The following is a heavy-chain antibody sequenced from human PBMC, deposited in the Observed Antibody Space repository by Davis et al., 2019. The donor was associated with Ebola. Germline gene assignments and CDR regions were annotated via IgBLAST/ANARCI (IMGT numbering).Heavy chain of an antibody. CDR2: IYDSGTS. J-gene: IGHJ4*02. CDR3: AKRDFDSSGYHFDY. Sequence: PSGTLSLTCTVSGFSITGYYLSWVRQPPGKGLEWVVYIYDSGTSKYNPSLKSRAANSTDTSKNQCSLMLTSVNATDAAVYYCAKRDFDSSGYHFDYWGQGILVTVSS. D-gene: IGHD3-22*01. V-gene: IGHV4-59*08. CDR1: GFSITGYY.